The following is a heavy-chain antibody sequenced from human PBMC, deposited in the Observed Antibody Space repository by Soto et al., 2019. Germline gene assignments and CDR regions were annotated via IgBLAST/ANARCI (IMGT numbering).Heavy chain of an antibody. V-gene: IGHV1-3*01. Sequence: GASVKVSCKASGYTFTSYAMHWVRQAPGQRLEWMGWINAGNGNTKYSQKFQGRVTITRDTSASTAYMELSSLRSEDTAEYYCARGYKIGFYKDGGQGTRVPVSS. J-gene: IGHJ4*02. D-gene: IGHD3-9*01. CDR1: GYTFTSYA. CDR2: INAGNGNT. CDR3: ARGYKIGFYKD.